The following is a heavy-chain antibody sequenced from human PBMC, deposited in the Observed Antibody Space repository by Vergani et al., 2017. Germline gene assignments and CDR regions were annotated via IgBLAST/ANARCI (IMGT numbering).Heavy chain of an antibody. V-gene: IGHV3-23*01. J-gene: IGHJ3*02. CDR2: ISGSGGST. D-gene: IGHD6-13*01. CDR3: AKTSGIAAAGSDAFDI. CDR1: GFTFSSYA. Sequence: EVQLLESWGGLVQPGGSLRLSCAASGFTFSSYAMSWVRQAPGKGLEWVSAISGSGGSTYYADSVKGRFTISRDNSKNTLYLQMNSLRAEDTAVYYCAKTSGIAAAGSDAFDIWGQGTMVTVSS.